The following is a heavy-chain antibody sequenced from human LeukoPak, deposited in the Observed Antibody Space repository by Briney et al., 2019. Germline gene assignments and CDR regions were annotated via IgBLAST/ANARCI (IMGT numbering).Heavy chain of an antibody. Sequence: PSETLSLTCTVSGGSISSYYWSWIRQPAAQGLEWIGRIYTNGGTTYNPSLKSRVTMSIDTSKNQFSLKLSSVTAADTAVYYCAREYSSSWYPEEYWGQGTLATVSS. CDR2: IYTNGGT. CDR3: AREYSSSWYPEEY. D-gene: IGHD6-13*01. V-gene: IGHV4-4*07. CDR1: GGSISSYY. J-gene: IGHJ4*02.